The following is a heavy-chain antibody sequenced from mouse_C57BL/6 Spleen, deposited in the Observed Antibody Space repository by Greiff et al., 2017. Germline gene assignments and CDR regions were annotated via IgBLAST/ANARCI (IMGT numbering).Heavy chain of an antibody. J-gene: IGHJ3*01. CDR3: TRKLGLPFAY. Sequence: VQLQQSGAELVRPGASVTLSCKASGYTFTDYEMHWVKQTPVHGLEWIGAIDPETGGTAYNQKFKGKAILTADKSSSTAYMELRSLTSEDSAVYYCTRKLGLPFAYWGQGTLVTVSA. V-gene: IGHV1-15*01. D-gene: IGHD2-2*01. CDR2: IDPETGGT. CDR1: GYTFTDYE.